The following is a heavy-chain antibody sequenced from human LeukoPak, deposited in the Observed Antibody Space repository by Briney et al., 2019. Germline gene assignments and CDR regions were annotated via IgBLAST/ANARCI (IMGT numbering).Heavy chain of an antibody. CDR2: IYYSGST. J-gene: IGHJ4*02. V-gene: IGHV4-59*02. D-gene: IGHD3-22*01. CDR1: GGSVSSYY. CDR3: ARERYDSSGYYDD. Sequence: SETLSLTCTVSGGSVSSYYWGWIRQPPGKGLEWIGYIYYSGSTNYNPSLKSRVTISVDTSKNQFSLKLSSVTAADTAVYYCARERYDSSGYYDDWGQGTLVTVSS.